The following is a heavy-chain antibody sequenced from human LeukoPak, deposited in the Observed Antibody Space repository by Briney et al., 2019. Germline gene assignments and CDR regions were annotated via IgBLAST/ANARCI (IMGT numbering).Heavy chain of an antibody. CDR2: IHYSGST. CDR3: ARVDWFDP. Sequence: PSETLSLTCIVSGGSISNYYWSWIRQSPGKGLEWMGYIHYSGSTNYNPSLKSRVTTSVDTSKKQFSLKLSSVTAAETAVYYCARVDWFDPWGQGTLVTVSS. CDR1: GGSISNYY. J-gene: IGHJ5*02. V-gene: IGHV4-59*01.